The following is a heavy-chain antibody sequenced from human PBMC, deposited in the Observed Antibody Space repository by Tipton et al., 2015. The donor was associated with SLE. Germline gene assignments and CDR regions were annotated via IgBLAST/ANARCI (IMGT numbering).Heavy chain of an antibody. CDR3: ASMGGRQLVPDAFDI. Sequence: LRLSCTVSGGSISSSSYYWGWIRQPPGKGLEWIGSIYHSGSTYYNPSLKSRVTISVDTSKNQFSLKLSSVTAADTAVYYCASMGGRQLVPDAFDIWGQGTMVTVSS. V-gene: IGHV4-39*07. J-gene: IGHJ3*02. CDR2: IYHSGST. D-gene: IGHD6-13*01. CDR1: GGSISSSSYY.